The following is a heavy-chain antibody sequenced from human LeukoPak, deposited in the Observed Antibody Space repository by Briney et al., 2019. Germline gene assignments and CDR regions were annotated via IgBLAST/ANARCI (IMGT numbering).Heavy chain of an antibody. J-gene: IGHJ4*02. D-gene: IGHD3-22*01. V-gene: IGHV3-23*01. CDR2: ISGSGGST. CDR1: GFAFGTYA. Sequence: PGGSLRLSCAGSGFAFGTYAMSWVRQAPGKGLEWVSAISGSGGSTYYADSVKGRFTISRDNSKNTLYLQMNSLRAEDTAVYYCAKSVGYYDSSGYYLLYYFDYWGQGTLVTVSS. CDR3: AKSVGYYDSSGYYLLYYFDY.